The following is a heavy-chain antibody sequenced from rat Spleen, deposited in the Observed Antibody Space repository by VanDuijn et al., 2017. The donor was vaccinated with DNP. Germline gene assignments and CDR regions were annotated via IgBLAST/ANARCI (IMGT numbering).Heavy chain of an antibody. J-gene: IGHJ3*01. CDR3: TTVEGVRFAY. CDR1: GFTFNNFW. V-gene: IGHV5-31*01. Sequence: EVQLVESGGDLVQPGRSLKLSCVASGFTFNNFWMTWIRQVPGKGLEWVASITNSGGSTYYRDSVKGRFTISRDNAKSTLYLQMDSLRSEDTATYYCTTVEGVRFAYWGQGTLVTVSS. CDR2: ITNSGGST. D-gene: IGHD1-11*01.